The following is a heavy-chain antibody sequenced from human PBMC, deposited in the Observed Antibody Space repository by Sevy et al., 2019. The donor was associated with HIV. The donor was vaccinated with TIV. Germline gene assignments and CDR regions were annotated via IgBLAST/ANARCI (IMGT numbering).Heavy chain of an antibody. V-gene: IGHV3-73*01. J-gene: IGHJ6*03. CDR1: GFTFSGSA. D-gene: IGHD3-22*01. Sequence: GGSLRLSCAASGFTFSGSAMHWVRQASGKGLEWVGRIRSKANSYATAYAASVKGRFTISRDDSKNTAYLQMNSLKTEATALYYCTRRGFITSYYYYMDVWGKGTTVTVSS. CDR2: IRSKANSYAT. CDR3: TRRGFITSYYYYMDV.